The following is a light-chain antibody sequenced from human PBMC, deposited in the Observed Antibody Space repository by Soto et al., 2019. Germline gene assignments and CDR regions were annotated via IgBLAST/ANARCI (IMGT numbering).Light chain of an antibody. CDR2: GAS. CDR1: QSVSSSY. Sequence: EIVLTQSPGTLSLSPGVRATLSCRASQSVSSSYLAWYQQKPGQAPRLLIYGASSRATGIPDRFSGSGSGTDFTLTISSLEPEDFAVYYCQQRYKWPPDFGQGTRLEIK. J-gene: IGKJ5*01. V-gene: IGKV3D-20*02. CDR3: QQRYKWPPD.